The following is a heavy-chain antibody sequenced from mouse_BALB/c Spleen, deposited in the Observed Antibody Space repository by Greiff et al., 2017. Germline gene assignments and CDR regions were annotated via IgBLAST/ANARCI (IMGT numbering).Heavy chain of an antibody. D-gene: IGHD2-14*01. J-gene: IGHJ4*01. CDR1: GYSITSDYA. CDR2: ISYSGST. CDR3: ARGGYYRYDGRGGYAMDY. V-gene: IGHV3-2*02. Sequence: EVQLQESGPGLVKPSQSLSLTCTVTGYSITSDYAWHWIRQFPGNKLEWMGYISYSGSTSYNPSLKSRISITRDTSKNQFFLQLNSATTEDTATYYCARGGYYRYDGRGGYAMDYWGQGTSVTVSS.